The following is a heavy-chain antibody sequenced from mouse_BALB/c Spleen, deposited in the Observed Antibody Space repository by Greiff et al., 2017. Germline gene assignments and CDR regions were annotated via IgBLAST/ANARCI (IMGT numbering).Heavy chain of an antibody. CDR1: GYAFTNYL. Sequence: QVQLKQSGAELVRPGTSVKVSCKASGYAFTNYLIEWVKQRPGQGLEWIGVINPGSGGTNYNEKFKGKATLTADKSSSTAYMQLSSLTSDDSAVYFCARRGYYGSSYAMDYWGQGTSVTVSS. CDR2: INPGSGGT. J-gene: IGHJ4*01. CDR3: ARRGYYGSSYAMDY. V-gene: IGHV1-54*01. D-gene: IGHD1-1*01.